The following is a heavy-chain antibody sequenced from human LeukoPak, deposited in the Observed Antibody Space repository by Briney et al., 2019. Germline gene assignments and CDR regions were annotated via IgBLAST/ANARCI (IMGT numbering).Heavy chain of an antibody. V-gene: IGHV1-46*01. Sequence: ASVKVSCMASGYXFTSFYMHWVRQAPGQGLEWLGIFNPSGSSTTYAQKFQGRVTMTRDTSTSIVYMELSSLGSEDTAVYYCARAGENYYDFYYWGQGTLVTVSS. J-gene: IGHJ4*02. CDR3: ARAGENYYDFYY. D-gene: IGHD1-26*01. CDR1: GYXFTSFY. CDR2: FNPSGSST.